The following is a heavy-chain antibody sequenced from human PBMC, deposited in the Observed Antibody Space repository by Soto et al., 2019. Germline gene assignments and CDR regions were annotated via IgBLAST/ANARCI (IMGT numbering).Heavy chain of an antibody. CDR1: GGTFSSYA. CDR3: AREHSGTTVTTKYWYFDL. V-gene: IGHV1-69*06. J-gene: IGHJ2*01. CDR2: IIPIFGTA. D-gene: IGHD4-17*01. Sequence: QVQLVQSGAEVKKPGSSVKVSCKASGGTFSSYAISWVRQAPGQGLEWMGGIIPIFGTANYAQKFQGRVTITADKSTSTAYMELSSLRSEDTAVYYCAREHSGTTVTTKYWYFDLWGRGTLVTVSS.